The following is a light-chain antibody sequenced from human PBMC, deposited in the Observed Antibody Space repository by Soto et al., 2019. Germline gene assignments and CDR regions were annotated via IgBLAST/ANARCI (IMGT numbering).Light chain of an antibody. V-gene: IGLV1-40*01. J-gene: IGLJ1*01. Sequence: QSVLTQPPSVSGAPGQRVTISCTGSSSNIGAGYDVQWYQQLPGTTPKLLIYGNINRPSGVPDRFSGSKSGTSASLAITGLQAEDEADYYCQSYDSSLSVYYVFGSGTKLTVL. CDR3: QSYDSSLSVYYV. CDR1: SSNIGAGYD. CDR2: GNI.